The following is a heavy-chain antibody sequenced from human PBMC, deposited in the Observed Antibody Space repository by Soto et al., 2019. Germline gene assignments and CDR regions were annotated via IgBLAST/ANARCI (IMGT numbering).Heavy chain of an antibody. CDR3: ARGRYYYDSSGYYSELLDY. V-gene: IGHV1-69*06. J-gene: IGHJ4*02. Sequence: GASVKVSCKASGGTFSSYAISWVRQAPGQGLEWMGGIIPIFGTANYAQKFQGRVTITADKSTSTAYMELSSLRSEDTAVHYCARGRYYYDSSGYYSELLDYWGQGTLVTVSS. CDR1: GGTFSSYA. D-gene: IGHD3-22*01. CDR2: IIPIFGTA.